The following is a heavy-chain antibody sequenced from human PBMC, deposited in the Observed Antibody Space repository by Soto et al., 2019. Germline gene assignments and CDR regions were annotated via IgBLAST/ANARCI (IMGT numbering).Heavy chain of an antibody. Sequence: QVQLVESGGGVVQPGRSLRVSCAASGFTFSDYGIYWVRQAPGKGLEWVALISYDGNNREYGYSVKGRFTISRDNSKNTLYLQMNSLRVEDTAVYYCTFGDNSFDYWGQGTLVTVSS. CDR3: TFGDNSFDY. CDR2: ISYDGNNR. D-gene: IGHD1-20*01. J-gene: IGHJ4*02. V-gene: IGHV3-30*03. CDR1: GFTFSDYG.